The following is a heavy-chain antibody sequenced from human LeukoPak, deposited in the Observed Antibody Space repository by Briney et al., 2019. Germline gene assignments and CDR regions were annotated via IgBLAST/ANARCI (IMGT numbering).Heavy chain of an antibody. CDR2: ISYDGSDK. CDR3: ANPLDSAGY. D-gene: IGHD1-26*01. J-gene: IGHJ4*02. V-gene: IGHV3-30*18. CDR1: GFTFSSYG. Sequence: GGSLRLSCAASGFTFSSYGMHWVRQAPGKGLEWVAVISYDGSDKYYADSVKGRFTISRDNSKNTLYLQMNSLRAEDRAVYYCANPLDSAGYWGQGTLVTVSS.